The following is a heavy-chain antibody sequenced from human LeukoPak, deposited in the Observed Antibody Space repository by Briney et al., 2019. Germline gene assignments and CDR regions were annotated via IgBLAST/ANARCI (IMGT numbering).Heavy chain of an antibody. J-gene: IGHJ6*02. CDR1: GFTFSSYS. CDR3: ARDATYCSSTNCPDYYYYGMDV. D-gene: IGHD2-2*01. Sequence: GGSLRLSCAASGFTFSSYSMNWVRQAPGKGLEWVSSISSSSSYIYYADSVKGRFTISRDNAKNSLYLQMNSLRAEDTAVYYCARDATYCSSTNCPDYYYYGMDVWGQGTTVTVSS. CDR2: ISSSSSYI. V-gene: IGHV3-21*01.